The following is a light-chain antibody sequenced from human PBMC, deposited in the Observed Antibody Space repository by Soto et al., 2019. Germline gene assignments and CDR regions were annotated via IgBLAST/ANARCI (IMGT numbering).Light chain of an antibody. J-gene: IGKJ4*01. CDR2: GAS. Sequence: IVFTQSPDTLSFSRGERATLSCRASQSVSATHLAWYQQKPGQAPRLLLYGASTRATGIPDRFSGSGSGTDFTLTISRVEPEDFAVFYCQHYGSSPLTFGGGTKV. CDR3: QHYGSSPLT. CDR1: QSVSATH. V-gene: IGKV3-20*01.